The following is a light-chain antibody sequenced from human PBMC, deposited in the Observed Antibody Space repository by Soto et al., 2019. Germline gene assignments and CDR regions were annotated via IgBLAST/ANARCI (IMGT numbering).Light chain of an antibody. CDR2: GAS. CDR1: QGVSRE. V-gene: IGKV3D-15*01. CDR3: QHYNNGPPWT. J-gene: IGKJ1*01. Sequence: EIVMTQSPATLSVSPGERATLSCRASQGVSRELAWYQQKPGQAPRLLIFGASTRATGVPARFNGSGSGTDFTLTINSLQSEDFAIYYCQHYNNGPPWTFGQGTKVEFK.